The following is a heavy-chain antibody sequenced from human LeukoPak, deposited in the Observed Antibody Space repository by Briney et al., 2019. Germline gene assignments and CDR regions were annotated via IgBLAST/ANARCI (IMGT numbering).Heavy chain of an antibody. V-gene: IGHV3-23*01. Sequence: GGSLRLSCAASGFTFSNYAMSWVRQAPGKGLEWVSTISGSAGSTYYADSVKGRFTISRDNSKNTLYLQMNSLRAEDTAVYYCARGTWYSSSSPGYWGQGSLVTVSS. CDR1: GFTFSNYA. J-gene: IGHJ4*02. D-gene: IGHD6-6*01. CDR3: ARGTWYSSSSPGY. CDR2: ISGSAGST.